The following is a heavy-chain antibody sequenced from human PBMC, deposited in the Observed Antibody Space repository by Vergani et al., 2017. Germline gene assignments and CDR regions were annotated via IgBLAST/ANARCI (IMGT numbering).Heavy chain of an antibody. CDR3: ARDSKYYYGSGSYPLYDYYGMDV. D-gene: IGHD3-10*01. CDR2: IYYSGST. J-gene: IGHJ6*02. CDR1: GGSISSYY. Sequence: QVQLQESGPGLVKPSETLSLTCTVSGGSISSYYWSWIRQPPGKGLEWIGYIYYSGSTNYNPSLKSRVTISVDTSKNQFSLKLSSVTAADTAVYYCARDSKYYYGSGSYPLYDYYGMDVWGQGTTVTVSS. V-gene: IGHV4-59*01.